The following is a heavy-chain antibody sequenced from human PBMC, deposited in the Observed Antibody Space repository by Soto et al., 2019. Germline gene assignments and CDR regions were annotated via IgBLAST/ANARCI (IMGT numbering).Heavy chain of an antibody. D-gene: IGHD3-3*01. Sequence: EVQLVESGGGLVQPGGSLRLSCVASGFTFTDHWMTWVRQAPGRRPEWVANIKPDGSEKYYMDSVRGRFAISRDNAKNSLCLLMNSLGPEDTAMFYCVRIRGGGAYDLWGQGTMVTVS. J-gene: IGHJ3*01. CDR3: VRIRGGGAYDL. V-gene: IGHV3-7*05. CDR1: GFTFTDHW. CDR2: IKPDGSEK.